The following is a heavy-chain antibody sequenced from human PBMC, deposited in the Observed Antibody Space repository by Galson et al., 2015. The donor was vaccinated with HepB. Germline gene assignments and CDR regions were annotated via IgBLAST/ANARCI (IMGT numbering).Heavy chain of an antibody. V-gene: IGHV3-23*01. CDR2: ISGSGGST. Sequence: SLRLSCAASGFTFSSYAMSWVRQAPGKGLEWVSAISGSGGSTYYADSVKGRFTISRDNSKNTLYLQMNSLRAEDTAVYYCAKDCDYGSGSYPPYYFDYWGQGTLVTVSS. CDR1: GFTFSSYA. CDR3: AKDCDYGSGSYPPYYFDY. D-gene: IGHD3-10*01. J-gene: IGHJ4*02.